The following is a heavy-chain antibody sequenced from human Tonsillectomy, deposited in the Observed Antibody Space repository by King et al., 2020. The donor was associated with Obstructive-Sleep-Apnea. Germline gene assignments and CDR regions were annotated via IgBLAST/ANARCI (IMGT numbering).Heavy chain of an antibody. Sequence: QLQESGPGLVKPSETLSLTCTVSGYSISSGYYWGWIRQPPGKGLEWIGSIYHSGSTYYNPSLKSRVTISVDTSKNQFSLKLSSVTAADTAVYYCARVFKRGLWRGGYYFDYWGQGTLVTVSS. V-gene: IGHV4-38-2*02. D-gene: IGHD2-21*01. CDR2: IYHSGST. CDR3: ARVFKRGLWRGGYYFDY. J-gene: IGHJ4*02. CDR1: GYSISSGYY.